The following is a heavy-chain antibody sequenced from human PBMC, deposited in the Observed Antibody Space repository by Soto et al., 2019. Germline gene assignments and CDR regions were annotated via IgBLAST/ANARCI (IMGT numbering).Heavy chain of an antibody. CDR2: FESGSSI. J-gene: IGHJ4*02. CDR3: ARTGVTPNFFDY. D-gene: IGHD3-10*01. V-gene: IGHV3-53*01. CDR1: GFSVRTNY. Sequence: QTGGSLRLSXAASGFSVRTNYMSWVRQAPGKGLEWVSVFESGSSIYYADSVKGRFIISRDNAKNTLYLQMNSLRVEDTAVYYCARTGVTPNFFDYWGQGTLVTVS.